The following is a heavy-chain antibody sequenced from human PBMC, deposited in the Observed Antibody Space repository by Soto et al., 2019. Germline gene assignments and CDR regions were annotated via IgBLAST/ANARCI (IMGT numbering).Heavy chain of an antibody. D-gene: IGHD2-15*01. J-gene: IGHJ6*02. Sequence: QVQLVQSGAEVKKPGSSVKVSCKASGGTFSSYAISWVRQAPGKGLEWMGGIIPIFGTANYAQKFQGRVTITADESTSTAYMELSSLRSEDTAVYYCARRYCSGGSCYSGHNYYYYYYGMDVWGQGTTVTVSS. CDR2: IIPIFGTA. CDR3: ARRYCSGGSCYSGHNYYYYYYGMDV. CDR1: GGTFSSYA. V-gene: IGHV1-69*01.